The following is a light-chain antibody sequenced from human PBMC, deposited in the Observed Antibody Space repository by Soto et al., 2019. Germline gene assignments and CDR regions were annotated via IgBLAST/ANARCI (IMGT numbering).Light chain of an antibody. CDR1: SSDVGGYNY. Sequence: QSVLTQPASVSVSPGQSITISSTGTSSDVGGYNYVSWYQHHPGKAPKLMIFDVSNRPSGVSNRFSGSKSGNTASLTISGLQPEDEADYYCSSYTTSNTRQIVFGTGTKVTVL. J-gene: IGLJ1*01. CDR2: DVS. CDR3: SSYTTSNTRQIV. V-gene: IGLV2-14*03.